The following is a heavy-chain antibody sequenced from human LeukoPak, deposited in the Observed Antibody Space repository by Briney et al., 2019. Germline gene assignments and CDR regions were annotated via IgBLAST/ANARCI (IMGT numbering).Heavy chain of an antibody. D-gene: IGHD3-9*01. J-gene: IGHJ4*02. V-gene: IGHV3-30*18. Sequence: GGSLRLSCAASGFTFSTYGMHWVRQAPGKGLEWVAVISFDANNKFYADSVKGRFTISRDNSKNTLYLQMNSLRAEDTAVYYCAKDRFHYDILTGPYYFDYWGQGTLVTVSS. CDR2: ISFDANNK. CDR3: AKDRFHYDILTGPYYFDY. CDR1: GFTFSTYG.